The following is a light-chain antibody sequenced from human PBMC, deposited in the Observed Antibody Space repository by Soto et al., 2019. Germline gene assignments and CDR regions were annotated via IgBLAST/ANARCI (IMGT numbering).Light chain of an antibody. J-gene: IGLJ1*01. Sequence: QSALTQSPSASGSPGQSVTISCTGTSNDVGGYNYVSWYQQHPGKAPKLMIYEVNKRPSGVPDRFSGSKSGNTASLTVSGLQAEDEADYSCSSFAVSNSFVFGTGTKVTV. CDR3: SSFAVSNSFV. CDR1: SNDVGGYNY. V-gene: IGLV2-8*01. CDR2: EVN.